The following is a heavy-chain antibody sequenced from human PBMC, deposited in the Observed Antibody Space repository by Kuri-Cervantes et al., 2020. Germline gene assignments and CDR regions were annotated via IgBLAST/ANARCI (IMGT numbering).Heavy chain of an antibody. D-gene: IGHD6-19*01. Sequence: GESLKISCAASGFTFSSYGMHWVRQAPGQGLEWVAVISYDGSNKYYADSVKGRFTISRDNSKNTLYLQMNSLRAEDTAVYYCAKVHSSGWYFAGMDVWGQGTTV. CDR1: GFTFSSYG. CDR2: ISYDGSNK. V-gene: IGHV3-30*18. J-gene: IGHJ6*01. CDR3: AKVHSSGWYFAGMDV.